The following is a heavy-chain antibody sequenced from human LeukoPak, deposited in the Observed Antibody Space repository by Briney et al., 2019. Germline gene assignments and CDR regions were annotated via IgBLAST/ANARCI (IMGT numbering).Heavy chain of an antibody. CDR3: ARVVGATTFYYYYMDV. D-gene: IGHD1-26*01. CDR2: IIPIFGTA. V-gene: IGHV1-69*13. CDR1: GGTFSSYA. Sequence: ASVKVSCKASGGTFSSYAISWVRQAPGQGLEWMGGIIPIFGTANYAQKFQGRVTITADESTSTAYMELSSLRSEDTAVYYCARVVGATTFYYYYMDVWGKGTTVTVSS. J-gene: IGHJ6*03.